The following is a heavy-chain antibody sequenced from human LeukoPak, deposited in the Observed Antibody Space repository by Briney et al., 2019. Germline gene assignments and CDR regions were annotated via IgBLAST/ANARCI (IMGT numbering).Heavy chain of an antibody. CDR3: VKGYCSTTRCFYFYGVDV. V-gene: IGHV3-43*02. D-gene: IGHD2-2*01. CDR2: IRGDGDT. Sequence: PGGSLRLSCAASGFIFDDYAMHWVRQAPGKGLQWISLIRGDGDTFYTDSVKGRFTISRDNSKNSLFLQMNTLRAEDTALYYCVKGYCSTTRCFYFYGVDVWGQGTTVTVSS. J-gene: IGHJ6*02. CDR1: GFIFDDYA.